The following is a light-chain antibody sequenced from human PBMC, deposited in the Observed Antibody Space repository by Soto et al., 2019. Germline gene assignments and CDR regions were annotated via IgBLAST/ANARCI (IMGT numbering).Light chain of an antibody. J-gene: IGKJ3*01. CDR2: SAS. Sequence: DIQMTQSPSSQSASVGDRVSITCRASQSIASHLNWYQKKPGRAPVLLIYSASYLERGVPSRFSGSGSGTDFTLTISSMQPEDVATYYCQQTHSTPPFTFGPGTRVEIK. V-gene: IGKV1-39*01. CDR3: QQTHSTPPFT. CDR1: QSIASH.